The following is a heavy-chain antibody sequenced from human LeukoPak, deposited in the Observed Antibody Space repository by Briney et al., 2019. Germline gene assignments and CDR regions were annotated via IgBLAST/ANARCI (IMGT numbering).Heavy chain of an antibody. D-gene: IGHD2/OR15-2a*01. CDR1: GFSVGNNY. J-gene: IGHJ5*02. CDR3: AREGYHNSRGSQSWYTAA. Sequence: GGSLRLSCEVSGFSVGNNYMNWVRQAPGKGLEWVSATFTGGSTYYADSVKGRFTISRDTSKNALHLQMNNLRPEDTAVYYCAREGYHNSRGSQSWYTAAWGQGTLVIVSS. V-gene: IGHV3-53*01. CDR2: TFTGGST.